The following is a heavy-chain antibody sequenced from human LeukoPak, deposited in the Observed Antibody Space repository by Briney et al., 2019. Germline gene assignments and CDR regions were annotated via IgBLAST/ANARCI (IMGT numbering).Heavy chain of an antibody. CDR3: ARDRAAANLDY. CDR2: IGSSGGII. Sequence: GGSLRLSCAASGFTFSSFEMNWVRQAPGKGLEWVSYIGSSGGIIYYADSVKGRFTISRDNAKNSLYLQMNSLRAEDTAVYYCARDRAAANLDYWGQGTLVTVSS. J-gene: IGHJ4*02. D-gene: IGHD6-13*01. V-gene: IGHV3-48*03. CDR1: GFTFSSFE.